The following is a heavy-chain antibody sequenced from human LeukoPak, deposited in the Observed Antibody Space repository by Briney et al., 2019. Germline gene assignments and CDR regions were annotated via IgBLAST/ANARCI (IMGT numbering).Heavy chain of an antibody. CDR1: GSTFDDYG. J-gene: IGHJ4*02. D-gene: IGHD3-22*01. CDR3: ARVHYYYDSSGYYYRGFDY. V-gene: IGHV3-20*04. Sequence: GGSLRLSCAASGSTFDDYGISWVRQAPGKGLEWVSGINWNGGSTGYADSVKGRFTISRDNAKNSLYLQMNSLRAEDTALYYCARVHYYYDSSGYYYRGFDYWGQGTLVTVSS. CDR2: INWNGGST.